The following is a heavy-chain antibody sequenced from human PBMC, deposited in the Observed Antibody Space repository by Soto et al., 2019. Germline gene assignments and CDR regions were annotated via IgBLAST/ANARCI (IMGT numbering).Heavy chain of an antibody. CDR2: TYQSGSA. J-gene: IGHJ6*02. V-gene: IGHV4-30-2*06. Sequence: SETLSLTCTVYGGSITSGGYSWTWIRQSPGKGLEWIGYTYQSGSAYYNPSLKSRVTISVDRSKNQFSLNLTSVTAADTAVYYCARDYYGTDVWGQGTTVTVSS. CDR1: GGSITSGGYS. CDR3: ARDYYGTDV.